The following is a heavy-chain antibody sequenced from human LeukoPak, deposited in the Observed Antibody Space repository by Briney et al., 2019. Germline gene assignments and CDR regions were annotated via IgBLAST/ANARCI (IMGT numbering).Heavy chain of an antibody. J-gene: IGHJ4*02. V-gene: IGHV7-4-1*02. CDR3: ARVYCITTSCYRSLGY. CDR2: INTNTGNP. D-gene: IGHD2-2*02. Sequence: ASVKVSCKASGYTFTSYAMNWVRQAPGQGLEWMGWINTNTGNPTYAQGFTGRFVFSLDASVSTAYLHLSSLEVEDTAVYYCARVYCITTSCYRSLGYWGQGTLVTVSS. CDR1: GYTFTSYA.